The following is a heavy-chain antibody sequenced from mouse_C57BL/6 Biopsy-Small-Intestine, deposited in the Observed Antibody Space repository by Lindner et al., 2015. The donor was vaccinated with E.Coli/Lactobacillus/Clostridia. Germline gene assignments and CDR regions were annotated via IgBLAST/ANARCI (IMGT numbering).Heavy chain of an antibody. CDR1: GYAFSSSW. Sequence: VQLQESGPELVKPGASVKISCKASGYAFSSSWMNWVKQRPGKGLEWIGRIYPGDGDINYNGKFKGKATLTADKSSSTAYMQLSSLTSEDSAVYFCARGSYYGSSPYWGQGTTLTVSS. V-gene: IGHV1-82*01. D-gene: IGHD1-1*01. J-gene: IGHJ2*01. CDR3: ARGSYYGSSPY. CDR2: IYPGDGDI.